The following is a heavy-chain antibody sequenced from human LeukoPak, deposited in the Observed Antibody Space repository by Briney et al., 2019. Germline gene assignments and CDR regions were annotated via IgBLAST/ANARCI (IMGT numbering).Heavy chain of an antibody. CDR1: GFTFSSYA. J-gene: IGHJ4*02. CDR2: ISGSGDST. Sequence: PGGSLRLSCAASGFTFSSYAMSWVRQAPGKGLEWVSAISGSGDSTYYADSVKGRFTISRDNSKNTLYLQMNSLRAEDTAVYYCAKRASGSGTSLYYFGYWGQGTLVTVSS. V-gene: IGHV3-23*01. CDR3: AKRASGSGTSLYYFGY. D-gene: IGHD3-10*01.